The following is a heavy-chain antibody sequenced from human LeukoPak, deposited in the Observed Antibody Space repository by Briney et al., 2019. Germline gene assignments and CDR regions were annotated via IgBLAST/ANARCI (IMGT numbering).Heavy chain of an antibody. CDR1: GGSFSGYY. J-gene: IGHJ4*02. D-gene: IGHD3-16*02. V-gene: IGHV4-34*01. CDR2: INHSGST. CDR3: ARGSSYYVWGSYRLDYFDY. Sequence: SETLSLTCAVYGGSFSGYYWSWIRQPPGKGLEWIGEINHSGSTNYNPSLKSRVTISVDTSKNQFSLKLSSVTAADTAVYYCARGSSYYVWGSYRLDYFDYWGQGTLVTASS.